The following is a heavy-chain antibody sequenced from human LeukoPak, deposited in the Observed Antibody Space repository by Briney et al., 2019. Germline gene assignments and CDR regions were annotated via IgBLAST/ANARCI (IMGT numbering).Heavy chain of an antibody. V-gene: IGHV4-59*12. CDR3: ARDSRWAARRFYYYYMDV. CDR1: GGSISSYY. Sequence: SETLSLTCTVSGGSISSYYWSWIRQPPGKGLEWIGSMYHSGSTYYKPSLKSRVTISLDTSKNQFSLKLSSVTAADTAVYYCARDSRWAARRFYYYYMDVWGKGTTVTVS. J-gene: IGHJ6*03. CDR2: MYHSGST. D-gene: IGHD6-6*01.